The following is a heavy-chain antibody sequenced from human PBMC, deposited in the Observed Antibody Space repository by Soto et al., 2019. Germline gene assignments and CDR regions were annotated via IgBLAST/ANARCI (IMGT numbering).Heavy chain of an antibody. CDR2: ISGSGGST. D-gene: IGHD1-26*01. CDR1: GFTFSSYS. V-gene: IGHV3-23*01. J-gene: IGHJ2*01. CDR3: AKDPFDSYPNVYYFDL. Sequence: GGSLRLSCAASGFTFSSYSMSWVRQAPGKGLEWVSAISGSGGSTYYADSVKGRFTISRDNSKNTLYLQMNSLRAEDTAVYYCAKDPFDSYPNVYYFDLWGRGTLVTVSS.